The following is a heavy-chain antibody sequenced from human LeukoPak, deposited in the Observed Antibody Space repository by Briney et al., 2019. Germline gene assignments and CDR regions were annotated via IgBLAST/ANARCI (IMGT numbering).Heavy chain of an antibody. D-gene: IGHD4-17*01. CDR2: ISYDGNKK. J-gene: IGHJ4*02. V-gene: IGHV3-30*04. CDR1: EFTFSTYA. Sequence: GGSLRLSCAASEFTFSTYAMHWVRQAPGKGLEWVAFISYDGNKKDYADSVKGRFTISRDNSKNTLYLQMNSLKTEDTAVYYCTTDQKYGDYFDYWGQGTLVTVSS. CDR3: TTDQKYGDYFDY.